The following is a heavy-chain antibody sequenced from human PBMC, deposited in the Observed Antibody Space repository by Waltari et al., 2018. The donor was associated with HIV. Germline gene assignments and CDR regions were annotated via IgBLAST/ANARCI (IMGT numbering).Heavy chain of an antibody. CDR1: GFNFGDYA. CDR3: TRGYTYRTGGGWYFDL. CDR2: IRSKSYGATT. D-gene: IGHD5-18*01. Sequence: EEQLVESGGGLVKPGGSLRLSCKVSGFNFGDYAVSWFRQAPGKGLEWVGFIRSKSYGATTEYAASVKGRFDISRDDSKRIASLLLDSLKTEDTAVYFCTRGYTYRTGGGWYFDLWGRGTLVTVSS. J-gene: IGHJ2*01. V-gene: IGHV3-49*05.